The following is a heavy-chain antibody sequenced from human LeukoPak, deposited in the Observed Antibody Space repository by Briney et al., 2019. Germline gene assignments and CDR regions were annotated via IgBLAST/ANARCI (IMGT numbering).Heavy chain of an antibody. V-gene: IGHV4-39*07. D-gene: IGHD3-16*02. J-gene: IGHJ3*02. CDR2: VYNSGST. CDR3: ARGGDYVWGSYRYTRNDAFDI. Sequence: SETLSLTCTVSGGSISSANYYWGWIRQPPGKGLEWIGSVYNSGSTYYNPSLKSRVIVSLAMSQNQFSLRLTSVTAADTAVYYCARGGDYVWGSYRYTRNDAFDIWGQGTMVTISS. CDR1: GGSISSANYY.